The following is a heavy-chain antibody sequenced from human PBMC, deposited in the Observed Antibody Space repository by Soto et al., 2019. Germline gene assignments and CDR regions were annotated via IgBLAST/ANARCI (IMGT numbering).Heavy chain of an antibody. J-gene: IGHJ6*02. V-gene: IGHV3-30*18. CDR2: VSFDGSST. CDR1: GFNFNNYA. Sequence: QVQVVESGGGVVRPGRSLRLSCAASGFNFNNYAMHWVRQAPGKGLEWVAVVSFDGSSTYYADSVKGRFTISRDSSNNTVSLQMNSLTYEDTAAYYCAKAGWGGDYYYGLDVWGQGTTVTVSS. CDR3: AKAGWGGDYYYGLDV. D-gene: IGHD2-21*01.